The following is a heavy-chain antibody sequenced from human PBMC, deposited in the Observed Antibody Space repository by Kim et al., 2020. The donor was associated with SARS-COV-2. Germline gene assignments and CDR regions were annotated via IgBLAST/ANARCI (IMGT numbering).Heavy chain of an antibody. D-gene: IGHD3-22*01. CDR1: GFTFSSYS. Sequence: GGSLRLSCAASGFTFSSYSMNWVRQAPGKGLEWVSSISSSSSYIYYADSVKGRFTISRDNVKNSLYLQMNSLRAEDTAVYYCARDRRHYDSSGIGAWGQGTLVTVSS. CDR3: ARDRRHYDSSGIGA. J-gene: IGHJ5*02. CDR2: ISSSSSYI. V-gene: IGHV3-21*01.